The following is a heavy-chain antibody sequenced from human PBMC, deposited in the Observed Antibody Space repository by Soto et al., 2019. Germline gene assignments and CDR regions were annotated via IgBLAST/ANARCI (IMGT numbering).Heavy chain of an antibody. V-gene: IGHV4-4*02. J-gene: IGHJ5*02. CDR2: ISHSGIT. CDR3: ARVLRGWFDP. Sequence: PSETLSLTCAVSGGSITSANWWTWVHQPPGGGLEWIGEISHSGITNYKASLKSRVTMSVDKTKNDVSLKLTSVTAADTAVYYCARVLRGWFDPWGQGTPVTV. CDR1: GGSITSANW.